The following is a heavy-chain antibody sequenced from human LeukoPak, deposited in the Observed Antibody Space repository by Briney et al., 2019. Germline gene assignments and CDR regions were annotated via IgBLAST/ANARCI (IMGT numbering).Heavy chain of an antibody. D-gene: IGHD6-19*01. CDR3: ARSLAGLVLD. Sequence: PSETLSLTCAVYGGSFSGYYWSWIRQPPEKGLEWIGEINHSGSTNYDPSLKSRVTISVDTSKNQFSLKLSSVTAADTAVYYCARSLAGLVLDWGQGTLVTVSS. CDR2: INHSGST. V-gene: IGHV4-34*01. J-gene: IGHJ4*02. CDR1: GGSFSGYY.